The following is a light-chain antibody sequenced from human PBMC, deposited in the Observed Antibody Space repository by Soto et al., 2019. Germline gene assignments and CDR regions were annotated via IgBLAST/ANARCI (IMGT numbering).Light chain of an antibody. Sequence: EIVLTQSPGTLSLSPGARATLSCRASQSVRSSSSAWYQQRPGQAPRLLIYDTSIRDTGIPDRFSGSGSGTDFTLTSSRLEPEDFAVYYCEQYGSSPFTFGQGTKLEI. V-gene: IGKV3-20*01. CDR3: EQYGSSPFT. J-gene: IGKJ2*01. CDR2: DTS. CDR1: QSVRSSS.